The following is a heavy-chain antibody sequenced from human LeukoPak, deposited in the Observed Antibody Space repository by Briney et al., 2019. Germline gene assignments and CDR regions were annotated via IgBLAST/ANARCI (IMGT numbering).Heavy chain of an antibody. J-gene: IGHJ4*02. V-gene: IGHV4-59*01. CDR2: IYYSGST. Sequence: SETLSLTCTVSGGSISSYYWSWIRQPPGKGLEWIGYIYYSGSTNYNPSHKSRVTISVDTSKNQFSLKLSSVTAADTAVYYCAREGGTLDGDYDYWGQGTLVTVSS. CDR3: AREGGTLDGDYDY. CDR1: GGSISSYY. D-gene: IGHD3/OR15-3a*01.